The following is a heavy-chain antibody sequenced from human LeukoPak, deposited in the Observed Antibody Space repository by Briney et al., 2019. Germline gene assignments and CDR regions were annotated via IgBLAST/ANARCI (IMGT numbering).Heavy chain of an antibody. CDR3: ARGGYYDSSGYYPGYYFDY. D-gene: IGHD3-22*01. CDR1: GGSISSYY. J-gene: IGHJ4*02. V-gene: IGHV4-59*01. Sequence: SETLSLTCTVSGGSISSYYWSWIRQPPGKGLEWIGYIYYSGSANYNPSLKSRVTISIDTSKNQFSLKLSSVTAADTAVYYCARGGYYDSSGYYPGYYFDYWGQGTLVTVSS. CDR2: IYYSGSA.